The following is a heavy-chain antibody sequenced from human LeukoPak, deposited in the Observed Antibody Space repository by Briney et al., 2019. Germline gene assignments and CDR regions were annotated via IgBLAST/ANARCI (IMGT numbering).Heavy chain of an antibody. J-gene: IGHJ6*03. D-gene: IGHD3-10*01. CDR3: AREDSGSYYNYYYFYMDV. CDR2: IYPSGNT. Sequence: SETLSLTCSVSGGSFSSYFWSWVRQPAGKGREWIGRIYPSGNTNYNPSLKSRVTLSVDTSKTQFSLRLSSVTAADTAVYYCAREDSGSYYNYYYFYMDVWGKGTTVTISS. CDR1: GGSFSSYF. V-gene: IGHV4-4*07.